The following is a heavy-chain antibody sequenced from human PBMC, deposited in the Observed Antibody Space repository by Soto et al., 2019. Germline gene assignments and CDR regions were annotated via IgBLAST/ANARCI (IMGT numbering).Heavy chain of an antibody. Sequence: GGSLRLSCAASEFTFSSYAMSWVRQAPGKGLEWVSTISGSGGRTYYADSAKGRFTISRDNSRNTLHLQMNSLRVEDTALYYCAKTLLSTSWYGLHDYVSQGTLVTVSS. V-gene: IGHV3-23*01. CDR2: ISGSGGRT. D-gene: IGHD6-13*01. CDR3: AKTLLSTSWYGLHDY. J-gene: IGHJ4*02. CDR1: EFTFSSYA.